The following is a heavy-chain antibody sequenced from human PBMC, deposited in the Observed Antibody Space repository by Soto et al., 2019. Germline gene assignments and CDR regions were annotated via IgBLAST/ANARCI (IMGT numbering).Heavy chain of an antibody. CDR3: ARRTSGVTLNY. D-gene: IGHD2-21*02. J-gene: IGHJ4*02. CDR1: GFTFSGYG. V-gene: IGHV3-30*03. Sequence: PGGSLRLSCAASGFTFSGYGMHWVRQAPGKGLEWVAVISHDGSNKYYADSVKGRFTISRDNSENTLYLEMNSLRAEDTAVYYCARRTSGVTLNYWGQGALVTVSS. CDR2: ISHDGSNK.